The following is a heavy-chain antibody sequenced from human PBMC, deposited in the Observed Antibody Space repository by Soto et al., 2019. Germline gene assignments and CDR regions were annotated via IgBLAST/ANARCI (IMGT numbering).Heavy chain of an antibody. Sequence: QVQLQESGPGLVKPSETLSLTCTVSGGSISSYYWSWIRQPPGKGLEWIGYIYYSGSTNYNPSLKSRVTISLDTSKNQFSLKLSSVTAADTAVYYCARHKELGIAAAGLYYYYGMDVWGQGTTVTVSS. CDR2: IYYSGST. CDR1: GGSISSYY. CDR3: ARHKELGIAAAGLYYYYGMDV. V-gene: IGHV4-59*08. J-gene: IGHJ6*02. D-gene: IGHD6-13*01.